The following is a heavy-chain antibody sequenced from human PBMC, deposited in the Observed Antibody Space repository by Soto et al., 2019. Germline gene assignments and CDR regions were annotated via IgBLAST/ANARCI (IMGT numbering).Heavy chain of an antibody. V-gene: IGHV3-23*04. CDR2: ISGGSDGT. J-gene: IGHJ3*01. CDR1: GFTIRNYA. D-gene: IGHD4-17*01. CDR3: EGSWT. Sequence: EVQVVESGGDLVQPGGSLRLSCAASGFTIRNYAMSWVRQAPGKALEWVSGISGGSDGTYYADSVKGRFTIFKDNSKNSLNVHTRSLRVGDTAVSPGEGSWTRGQGTMVTVSS.